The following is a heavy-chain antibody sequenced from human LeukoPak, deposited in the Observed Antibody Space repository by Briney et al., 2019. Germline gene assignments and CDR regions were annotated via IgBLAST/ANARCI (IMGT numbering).Heavy chain of an antibody. D-gene: IGHD3-10*01. Sequence: GASVKVSCKASGYTFTSYYMHWVRQAPGQGLEWMGIINPSGGSTSYAQKFQGRVTMTRDMSTSTAYMELSSLRSEDTAVYYCARVSSFVSITMVRGTPSSYYYYGMDVWGQGTTVTVSS. CDR2: INPSGGST. CDR3: ARVSSFVSITMVRGTPSSYYYYGMDV. V-gene: IGHV1-46*01. CDR1: GYTFTSYY. J-gene: IGHJ6*02.